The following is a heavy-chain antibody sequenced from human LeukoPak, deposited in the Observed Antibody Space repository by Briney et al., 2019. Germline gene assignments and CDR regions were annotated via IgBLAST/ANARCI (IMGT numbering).Heavy chain of an antibody. CDR3: ARGEIYDSSGYYYDYAFDI. Sequence: SETLSLTCTVSGGSISSGSYYWNWIRQPAGKGLEWIGRIYTSGTTNYNPSLKSRVTISVDTSKTQFSLKLSSVTAADTAVYYCARGEIYDSSGYYYDYAFDIWGQGTMVTVSS. D-gene: IGHD3-22*01. V-gene: IGHV4-61*02. J-gene: IGHJ3*02. CDR1: GGSISSGSYY. CDR2: IYTSGTT.